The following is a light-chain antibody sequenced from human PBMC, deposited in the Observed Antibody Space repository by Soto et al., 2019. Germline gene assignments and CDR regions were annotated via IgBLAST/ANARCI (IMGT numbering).Light chain of an antibody. J-gene: IGKJ1*01. CDR2: DAS. Sequence: SPMTQSASTLSASVGPPVTIPGRASQSYSSWWACYQPNPGKAPTLLIFDASNYECGIPARFGSSGSGTEFTLTISSLQPDDFATYDCQTYDSFSVTCGQGNKV. V-gene: IGKV1-5*01. CDR3: QTYDSFSVT. CDR1: QSYSSW.